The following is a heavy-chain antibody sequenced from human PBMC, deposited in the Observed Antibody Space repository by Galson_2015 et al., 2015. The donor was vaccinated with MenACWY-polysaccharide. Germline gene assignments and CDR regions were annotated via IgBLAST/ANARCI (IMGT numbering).Heavy chain of an antibody. J-gene: IGHJ4*02. D-gene: IGHD3-10*01. V-gene: IGHV3-7*01. Sequence: SLRLSCAASGFTFSNYWMVWVCQAPGKGLEWVANINPDASEKYYVDSVKGRFTISRDNAKDSLSLQMNSLRAEDTAVYYCARATYDYGSGTWQNWGQGTQVTVSS. CDR3: ARATYDYGSGTWQN. CDR1: GFTFSNYW. CDR2: INPDASEK.